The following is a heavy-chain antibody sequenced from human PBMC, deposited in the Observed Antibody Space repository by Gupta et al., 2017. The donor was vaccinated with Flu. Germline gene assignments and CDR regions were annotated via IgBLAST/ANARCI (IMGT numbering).Heavy chain of an antibody. D-gene: IGHD2-2*01. J-gene: IGHJ3*01. CDR2: IHSGGRI. V-gene: IGHV3-53*02. CDR1: GFTVSSKY. CDR3: SKYQTSTNPDAVDG. Sequence: EEQLVETGGGVMQPGGSLRLSCAASGFTVSSKYMSWVRQAPGKGLQWVSVIHSGGRIYYADSVRGRFAISSDTSKNTPSLLMNTLRAEDAAVYYCSKYQTSTNPDAVDGGGQGTTVTVS.